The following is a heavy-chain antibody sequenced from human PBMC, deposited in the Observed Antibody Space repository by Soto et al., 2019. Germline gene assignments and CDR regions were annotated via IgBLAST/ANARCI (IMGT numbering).Heavy chain of an antibody. CDR2: IDPSDSYT. CDR3: ARHGGEDIVVAPAAMGYYEMDV. V-gene: IGHV5-10-1*01. Sequence: PGESLKISCKGSGYTFTSYWISWVRQMPGKGLEWMGRIDPSDSYTNYSPSFQGHVTISADKSISTVYLQWSSLKASDTAMYYYARHGGEDIVVAPAAMGYYEMDVWGQGTTVTVSS. CDR1: GYTFTSYW. D-gene: IGHD2-2*01. J-gene: IGHJ6*02.